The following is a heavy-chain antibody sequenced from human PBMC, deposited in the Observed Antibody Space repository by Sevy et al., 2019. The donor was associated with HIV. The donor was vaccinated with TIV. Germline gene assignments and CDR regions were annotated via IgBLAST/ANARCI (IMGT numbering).Heavy chain of an antibody. J-gene: IGHJ4*02. CDR1: EFTFSSYN. CDR3: ARDLPPSATIVAHFDY. Sequence: GGSLRLSCAASEFTFSSYNMNWVRQAPGKGLEWVSYISSSGKSISYADSVKGRFTISRDNAKNSLYLQMNSLRVEDTAIYYCARDLPPSATIVAHFDYWGQGTLVTVSS. CDR2: ISSSGKSI. D-gene: IGHD5-12*01. V-gene: IGHV3-48*04.